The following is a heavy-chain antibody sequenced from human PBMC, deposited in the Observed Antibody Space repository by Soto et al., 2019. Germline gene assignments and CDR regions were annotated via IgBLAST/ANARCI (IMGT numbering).Heavy chain of an antibody. Sequence: SETLSLTCAVYGGSFSGYYWSWIRQPPGKGREWIGEINHSGSTNYNPSLKSRVTISVDTSKNQFSLKLSSVTAADTAVYYCARGRWLNRRGFDYWGQGTLVTVSS. CDR2: INHSGST. CDR1: GGSFSGYY. CDR3: ARGRWLNRRGFDY. J-gene: IGHJ4*02. D-gene: IGHD3-22*01. V-gene: IGHV4-34*01.